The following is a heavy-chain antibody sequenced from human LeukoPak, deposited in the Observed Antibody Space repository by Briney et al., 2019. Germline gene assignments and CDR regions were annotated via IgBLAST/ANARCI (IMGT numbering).Heavy chain of an antibody. CDR3: ARGTVTMVDY. D-gene: IGHD3-10*01. J-gene: IGHJ4*02. Sequence: GGSLRLSCAASGFTVSSNYMSWVRQAPGRGLEWVSVIYSGGSTYYADSVKGRFTISRDNSKNTLFLQMNSLRAGDTAVYYCARGTVTMVDYWGQGTLVTVSA. CDR1: GFTVSSNY. V-gene: IGHV3-66*01. CDR2: IYSGGST.